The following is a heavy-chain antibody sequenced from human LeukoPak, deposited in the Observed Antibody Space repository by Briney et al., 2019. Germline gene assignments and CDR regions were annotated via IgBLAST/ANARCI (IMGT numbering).Heavy chain of an antibody. CDR2: INPSGGST. J-gene: IGHJ5*02. CDR3: ARVQPYSSSWYGGNNWFDP. CDR1: GYTFTSYY. Sequence: VASVKVSCKASGYTFTSYYMHWVRQAPGQGLEWMGIINPSGGSTSYAQKFQGRVTMTRDTSISTAYMELSRLRSDDTAVYYCARVQPYSSSWYGGNNWFDPWGQGTLVTVSS. V-gene: IGHV1-46*01. D-gene: IGHD6-13*01.